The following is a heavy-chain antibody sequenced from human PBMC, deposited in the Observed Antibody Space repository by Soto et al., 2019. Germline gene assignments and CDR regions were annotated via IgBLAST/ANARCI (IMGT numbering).Heavy chain of an antibody. D-gene: IGHD1-26*01. Sequence: PSETLSLTCTVSGGSISSYYWSWIRQPPGKGLEWIGYIYYSGSTNYNPSLKSRVTISVDTSKNQFSLKLSSVTAADTAVYYCARNSGSHPYYYYYGMDVWGQGTTVTV. CDR2: IYYSGST. V-gene: IGHV4-59*01. CDR3: ARNSGSHPYYYYYGMDV. J-gene: IGHJ6*02. CDR1: GGSISSYY.